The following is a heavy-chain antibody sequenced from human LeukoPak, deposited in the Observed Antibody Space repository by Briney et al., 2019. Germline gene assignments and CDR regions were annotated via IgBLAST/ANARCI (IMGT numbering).Heavy chain of an antibody. V-gene: IGHV1-18*01. D-gene: IGHD6-19*01. CDR1: GYTFTSYD. CDR3: ARCPIERVAATTPYYIDV. J-gene: IGHJ6*03. Sequence: ASVTVSCKASGYTFTSYDINWVRQATGQGLEWMAWISAYNGNTNYAQKFQGRVTVTTDTSTSTGYMELRNLRSDDTAVYYCARCPIERVAATTPYYIDVWGKGTTVTISS. CDR2: ISAYNGNT.